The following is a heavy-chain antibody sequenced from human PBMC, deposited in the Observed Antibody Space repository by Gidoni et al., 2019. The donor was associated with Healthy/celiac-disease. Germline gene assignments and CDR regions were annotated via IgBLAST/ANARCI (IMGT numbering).Heavy chain of an antibody. CDR3: TRHDPDLVGATAFDI. J-gene: IGHJ3*02. D-gene: IGHD1-26*01. CDR2: IRSKANSYAT. V-gene: IGHV3-73*02. Sequence: EVQLVESGGGLVQPGGSLKLSCAASVFTFSGSAMHWIRQASGTWLEWVGRIRSKANSYATAYAASVKGRLTISRDDSKNTAYLQMNSLKTEDTAVYYCTRHDPDLVGATAFDIWGQGTMVTVSS. CDR1: VFTFSGSA.